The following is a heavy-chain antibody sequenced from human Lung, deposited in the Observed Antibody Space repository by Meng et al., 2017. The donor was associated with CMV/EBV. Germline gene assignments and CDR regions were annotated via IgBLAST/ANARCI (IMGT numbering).Heavy chain of an antibody. V-gene: IGHV3-74*01. CDR2: IDSEGRTT. CDR1: GFTFSSYW. J-gene: IGHJ3*01. Sequence: GGSLRLXCAASGFTFSSYWMHWVRQAPGKGPVWVSRIDSEGRTTSYADSVKGRFTISRDNAKNTLYLQMNSLRPEDTALYYCAREGTGYEFWRGYRNDALNLWGQGXMVTFSS. CDR3: AREGTGYEFWRGYRNDALNL. D-gene: IGHD3-3*01.